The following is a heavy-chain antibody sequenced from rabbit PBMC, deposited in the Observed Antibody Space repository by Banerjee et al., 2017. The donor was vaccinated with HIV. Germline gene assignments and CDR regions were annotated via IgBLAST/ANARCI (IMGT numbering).Heavy chain of an antibody. CDR2: IYTGSGTT. J-gene: IGHJ6*01. CDR3: TRDDASSSVYYYDL. V-gene: IGHV1S45*01. Sequence: QEQLEESGGDLVKPEGSLTLTCTASGFSFSSSYWICWVRQAPGKGLEWIGCIYTGSGTTYYASWAKGRFTISKTSSTTVTLQMTSLTAADTATYFCTRDDASSSVYYYDLWGPGTLVTVS. D-gene: IGHD1-1*01. CDR1: GFSFSSSYW.